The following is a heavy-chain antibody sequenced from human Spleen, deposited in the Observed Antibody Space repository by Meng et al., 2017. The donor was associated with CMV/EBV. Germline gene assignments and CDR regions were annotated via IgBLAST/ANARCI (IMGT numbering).Heavy chain of an antibody. V-gene: IGHV4-39*01. D-gene: IGHD3-10*01. CDR1: GGSISSSSYY. Sequence: CTVSGGSISSSSYYWGWIRQPPGKGLEWIGSIYYSGSTYYNPSLKSRVTISVDTSKNQFSLKLSSVTAADTAVYYCARRGGRITTDYWGQGTLVTVSS. CDR3: ARRGGRITTDY. J-gene: IGHJ4*02. CDR2: IYYSGST.